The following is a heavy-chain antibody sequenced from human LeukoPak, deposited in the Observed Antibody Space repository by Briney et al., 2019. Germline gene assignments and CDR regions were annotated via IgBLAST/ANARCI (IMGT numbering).Heavy chain of an antibody. Sequence: PSETLSLTCAVSGGSISSGGYSWSWIRQPLGKGLEWIGYIYHSGSTYYNPSLKSRVTISVDRSKNQFSLKLSSVTAADTAVYYCARGRFLGMDVWGQGTTVTVSS. D-gene: IGHD2-21*01. V-gene: IGHV4-30-2*01. CDR2: IYHSGST. CDR3: ARGRFLGMDV. J-gene: IGHJ6*02. CDR1: GGSISSGGYS.